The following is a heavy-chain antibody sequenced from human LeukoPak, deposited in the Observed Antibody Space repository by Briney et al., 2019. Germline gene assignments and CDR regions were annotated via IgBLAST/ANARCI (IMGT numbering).Heavy chain of an antibody. CDR2: INPSGGST. D-gene: IGHD6-13*01. V-gene: IGHV1-46*01. CDR1: GGTFSSYA. J-gene: IGHJ4*02. CDR3: ARGIGIAAAKFDY. Sequence: APVKVSCKASGGTFSSYAISWVRQAPGQGLEWMGIINPSGGSTSYAQKFRGRVTMTRDTSTSTVYMELSSLRSEDTAVYYCARGIGIAAAKFDYWGQGTLVTVSS.